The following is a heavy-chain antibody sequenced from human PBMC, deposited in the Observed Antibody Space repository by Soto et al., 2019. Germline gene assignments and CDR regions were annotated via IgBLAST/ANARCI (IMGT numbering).Heavy chain of an antibody. Sequence: VQLVESGGGLVKPGGSLRLSCAASGFTFSSYSMNWVRQAPGKGLEWVSSISSSSSYIYYADSVKGRFTISRDNAKNSLYLQMNSLRAEDTAVYYCARDEDRGYYYYYMDVWGKGTTVTVSS. CDR1: GFTFSSYS. CDR2: ISSSSSYI. J-gene: IGHJ6*03. CDR3: ARDEDRGYYYYYMDV. V-gene: IGHV3-21*01. D-gene: IGHD3-16*01.